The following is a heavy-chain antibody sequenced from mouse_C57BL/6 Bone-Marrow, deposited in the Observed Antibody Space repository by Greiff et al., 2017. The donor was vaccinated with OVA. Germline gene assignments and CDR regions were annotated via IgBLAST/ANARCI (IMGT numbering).Heavy chain of an antibody. CDR2: IYPRSGNT. CDR3: GSDGYYPDYFDY. D-gene: IGHD2-3*01. V-gene: IGHV1-81*01. J-gene: IGHJ2*01. CDR1: GYTFTSYG. Sequence: QVHVKQSGAELARPGASVKLSCKASGYTFTSYGISWVKQRTGQGLEWIGEIYPRSGNTYYNEKFKGKATLTADKSSSTAYMELRSLTSEDSAVYFCGSDGYYPDYFDYWGQGTTLTVSS.